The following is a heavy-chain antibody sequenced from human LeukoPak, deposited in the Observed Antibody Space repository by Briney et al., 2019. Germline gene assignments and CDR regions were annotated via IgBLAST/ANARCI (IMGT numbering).Heavy chain of an antibody. V-gene: IGHV4-34*01. CDR2: INHSGST. J-gene: IGHJ3*02. CDR1: GGSFSGYY. Sequence: SETLSLTCAVYGGSFSGYYWSWIRQPPGKGLEWIGEINHSGSTNYNPSLKSRVTISVDTSKNQFSLKLSSVTAADTAVYYCAREGLLWFGELFGTSHDAFDIWGQGTMVTVSS. D-gene: IGHD3-10*01. CDR3: AREGLLWFGELFGTSHDAFDI.